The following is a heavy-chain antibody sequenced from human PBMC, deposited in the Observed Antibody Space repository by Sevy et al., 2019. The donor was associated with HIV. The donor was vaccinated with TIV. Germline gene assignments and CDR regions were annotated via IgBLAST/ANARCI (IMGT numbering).Heavy chain of an antibody. J-gene: IGHJ4*02. CDR1: GFTFSIYT. Sequence: GGSVRLSCAASGFTFSIYTMSWVRQAPGKGLEWVSTFCFGGSKLYYADSVKGRFTISRDNSRNTVYLQMNSLRADDTAVYYCAREGCTQPHDYWGQGTLVTVSS. CDR3: AREGCTQPHDY. CDR2: FCFGGSKL. V-gene: IGHV3-23*01. D-gene: IGHD2-8*01.